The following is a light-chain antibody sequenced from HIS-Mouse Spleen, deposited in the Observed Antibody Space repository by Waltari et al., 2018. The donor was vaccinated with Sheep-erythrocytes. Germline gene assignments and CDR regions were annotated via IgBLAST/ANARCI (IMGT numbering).Light chain of an antibody. V-gene: IGKV1-5*03. CDR1: QSISSW. CDR2: KAS. Sequence: DIQMTQSPSTLSASVGDRVTITCRASQSISSWLAWYQQKPGKAPKPLIYKASRLESGVPSRFSGSGSGTEFTLTISSLQPDDFATYYCQQYNSYSPYTFGQGTKLEIK. CDR3: QQYNSYSPYT. J-gene: IGKJ2*01.